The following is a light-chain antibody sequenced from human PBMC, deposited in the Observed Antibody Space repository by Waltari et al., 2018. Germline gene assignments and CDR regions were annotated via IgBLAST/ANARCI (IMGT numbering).Light chain of an antibody. V-gene: IGLV2-11*01. Sequence: CTGTSSDVGGYNYVSWYQQHPGKAPKLMIYDVSKRPSGVPDRFSGSKSGNTASLTISGLQAEDEADYYCCSYAGSYTLVFGGGTKLTVL. CDR1: SSDVGGYNY. CDR2: DVS. J-gene: IGLJ2*01. CDR3: CSYAGSYTLV.